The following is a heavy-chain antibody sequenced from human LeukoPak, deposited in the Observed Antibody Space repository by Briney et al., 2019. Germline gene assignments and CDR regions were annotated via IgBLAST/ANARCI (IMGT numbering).Heavy chain of an antibody. D-gene: IGHD2-15*01. CDR3: ARHVWSSSGSEAFDI. CDR2: IYYSGST. J-gene: IGHJ3*02. CDR1: GGSISSSTYY. Sequence: SQTLSLTCTVSGGSISSSTYYWGWIHQPPGKGLEWIVSIYYSGSTYYNPYLKSRVTISVDTSKNQFSLKLSSVTAADTAVYYCARHVWSSSGSEAFDIWGQGTMVTVYS. V-gene: IGHV4-39*01.